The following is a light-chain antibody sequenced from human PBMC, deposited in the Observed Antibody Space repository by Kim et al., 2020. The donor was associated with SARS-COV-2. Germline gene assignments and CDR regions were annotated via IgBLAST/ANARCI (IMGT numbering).Light chain of an antibody. CDR2: PAS. V-gene: IGKV1-9*01. CDR3: QHSGS. J-gene: IGKJ4*01. Sequence: IQLTQSPSSLSASVGDRVTIACRASQGVSTDLSWYQQKPGKAPKLLVYPASTLQSGVPSRFSGSGSGSDFTLTISNLQAEDFATYYCQHSGSFGGGTKV. CDR1: QGVSTD.